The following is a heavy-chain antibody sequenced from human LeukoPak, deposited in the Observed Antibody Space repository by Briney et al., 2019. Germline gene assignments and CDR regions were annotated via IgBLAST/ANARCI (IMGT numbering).Heavy chain of an antibody. CDR2: IIPIFGTA. CDR3: ARDVNVWGSYVMVDY. D-gene: IGHD3-16*01. V-gene: IGHV1-69*13. Sequence: GAPVKVSCKASGGTFSSYAISWVRQAPGQGLEWMGGIIPIFGTANYAQKFQGRVTITADESTSTAYMELRSLRSDDTAVYFCARDVNVWGSYVMVDYWGQGTLVTVSS. J-gene: IGHJ4*02. CDR1: GGTFSSYA.